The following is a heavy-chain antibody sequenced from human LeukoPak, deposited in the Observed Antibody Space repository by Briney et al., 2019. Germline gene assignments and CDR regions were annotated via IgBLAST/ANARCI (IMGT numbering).Heavy chain of an antibody. CDR1: GFTFSSYA. CDR3: AKDVVRGVIITLFDY. V-gene: IGHV3-30-3*02. Sequence: GGSLRLSCAASGFTFSSYAMHWVRQAPGKGLEWVAVISYDGSNKYYADSVKGRFTISRDNSKNTVYLQMNSLRAEDTAVYYCAKDVVRGVIITLFDYWGQGTLVTVSS. D-gene: IGHD3-10*01. CDR2: ISYDGSNK. J-gene: IGHJ4*02.